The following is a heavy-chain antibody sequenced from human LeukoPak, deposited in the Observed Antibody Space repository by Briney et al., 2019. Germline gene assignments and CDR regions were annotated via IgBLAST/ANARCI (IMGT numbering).Heavy chain of an antibody. CDR2: IYYTGST. J-gene: IGHJ4*02. CDR1: GGSISTYY. D-gene: IGHD3-10*02. CDR3: ARHKNPYFRGAFDY. Sequence: PSETLSLTCTLSGGSISTYYWSWVRQPPGKGLEWIGYIYYTGSTDYNPSLKSRVTMSVDTSKNQFSLKLSSVTAADTAVYYCARHKNPYFRGAFDYWGQGTLVTVSS. V-gene: IGHV4-59*08.